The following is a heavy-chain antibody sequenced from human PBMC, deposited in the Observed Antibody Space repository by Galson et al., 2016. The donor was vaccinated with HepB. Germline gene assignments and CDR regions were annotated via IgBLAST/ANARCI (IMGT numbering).Heavy chain of an antibody. V-gene: IGHV3-30*18. Sequence: SLRLSCAASGFSFSSYGMHWVRQAPGKGLEWLAVISHDGNDQNSADSVKGRFTISRDNSKNTLYLQMTSLRVNDTAVYYCAKVEFATKGAYFDYWGQGALVTVSS. J-gene: IGHJ4*02. CDR1: GFSFSSYG. D-gene: IGHD3-10*01. CDR3: AKVEFATKGAYFDY. CDR2: ISHDGNDQ.